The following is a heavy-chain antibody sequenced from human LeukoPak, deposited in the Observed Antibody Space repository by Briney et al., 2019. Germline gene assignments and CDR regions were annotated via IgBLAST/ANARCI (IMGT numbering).Heavy chain of an antibody. Sequence: EGSLRLSCAASGFTVSNNYISWVRQAPGKGLEWVSVIYSGGSTKYADSVKARFTISRDNSKNTVYLQMNSLRVDDTAVYYCAGATLDNWGQGTLVTVSS. CDR1: GFTVSNNY. J-gene: IGHJ4*02. V-gene: IGHV3-53*01. CDR3: AGATLDN. CDR2: IYSGGST.